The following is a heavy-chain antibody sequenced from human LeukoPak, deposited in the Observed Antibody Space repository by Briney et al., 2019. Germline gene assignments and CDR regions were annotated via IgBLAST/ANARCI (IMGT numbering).Heavy chain of an antibody. CDR3: ARERIRYYYDSSGYRANWFDP. J-gene: IGHJ5*02. D-gene: IGHD3-22*01. CDR2: INHSGST. Sequence: SETLSLTCAVYGGSFSGYYWSWIRQPPGKGLEWIGEINHSGSTNYNPSLKSRVTISVDTSKNQFSLKLSSVTAADTAVYHCARERIRYYYDSSGYRANWFDPWGQGTLVTVSS. CDR1: GGSFSGYY. V-gene: IGHV4-34*01.